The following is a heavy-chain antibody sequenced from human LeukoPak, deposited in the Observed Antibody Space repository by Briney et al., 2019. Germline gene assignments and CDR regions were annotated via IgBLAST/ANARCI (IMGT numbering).Heavy chain of an antibody. CDR1: GYTFTNYG. V-gene: IGHV1-18*01. D-gene: IGHD3-10*01. Sequence: GASMKVSCKASGYTFTNYGISWVRQVPGQGLEWMGWISAYNGNTNYAQKLQGRVTMTTDTSTSTAYMELRSLRSDDTAVYYCARVRGSDFDYWGQGTLVTVSS. CDR3: ARVRGSDFDY. J-gene: IGHJ4*02. CDR2: ISAYNGNT.